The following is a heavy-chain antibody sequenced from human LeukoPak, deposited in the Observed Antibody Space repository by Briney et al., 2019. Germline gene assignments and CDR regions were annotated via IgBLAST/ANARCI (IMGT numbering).Heavy chain of an antibody. D-gene: IGHD3-10*01. CDR2: IYYSGST. V-gene: IGHV4-30-4*01. CDR3: ARVGTMVRGVIESDAFDI. CDR1: GGSISSGDYY. Sequence: PSETLSLTCTVSGGSISSGDYYWSWIRQPPGKGLEWIGYIYYSGSTYYNPSLKSRVTISVDTSKNQFSLKLSSVTDADTAVYYCARVGTMVRGVIESDAFDIWGQGTMVTVSS. J-gene: IGHJ3*02.